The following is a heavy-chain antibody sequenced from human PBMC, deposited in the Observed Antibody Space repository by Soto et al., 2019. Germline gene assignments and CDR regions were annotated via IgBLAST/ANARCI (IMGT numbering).Heavy chain of an antibody. J-gene: IGHJ6*03. CDR2: INSDGSST. D-gene: IGHD3-9*01. Sequence: GGSLRLSCAASGFTFSSYWMHWVRQAPGKGLVWVSRINSDGSSTSYADSVKGRFTISRDNAKNTLYLQMNSLRVEDTAVYYCAGPGYYLYYYYYMDVWGKGTTVTVSS. CDR1: GFTFSSYW. CDR3: AGPGYYLYYYYYMDV. V-gene: IGHV3-74*01.